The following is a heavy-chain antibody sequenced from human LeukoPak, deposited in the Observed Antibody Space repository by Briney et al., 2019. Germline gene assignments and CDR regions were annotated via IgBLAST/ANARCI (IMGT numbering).Heavy chain of an antibody. Sequence: GGSLRLSCAASGFTFSSYAMSWVRQAPGKGLEWVSAISGSGGSTYYADSVKGRFTISRDNSKNALYLQMNSLRAEDTAVYYCAKEEQDSGSYHLDYWGQGTLVTVSS. CDR3: AKEEQDSGSYHLDY. CDR1: GFTFSSYA. V-gene: IGHV3-23*01. D-gene: IGHD3-10*01. CDR2: ISGSGGST. J-gene: IGHJ4*02.